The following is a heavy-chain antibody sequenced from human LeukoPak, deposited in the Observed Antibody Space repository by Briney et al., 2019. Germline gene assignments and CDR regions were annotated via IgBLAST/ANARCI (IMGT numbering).Heavy chain of an antibody. J-gene: IGHJ4*02. CDR2: ISGAGDNT. CDR1: GFTFTNYA. CDR3: AKDAVAGAWGSRFDY. D-gene: IGHD6-19*01. Sequence: GASLRLSCAASGFTFTNYAMSWVRQAPGKGLEWVSAISGAGDNTYYADSVKGRFTISRDSSKNTLYLQMNSLRAEDTAVYYCAKDAVAGAWGSRFDYWGQGTLVTVSS. V-gene: IGHV3-23*01.